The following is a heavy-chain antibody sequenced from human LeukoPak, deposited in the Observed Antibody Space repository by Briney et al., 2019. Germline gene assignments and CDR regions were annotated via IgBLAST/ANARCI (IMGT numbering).Heavy chain of an antibody. CDR1: GYTLTELS. CDR3: ATSSRSSSSFDY. J-gene: IGHJ4*02. V-gene: IGHV1-24*01. CDR2: FDPEDGET. D-gene: IGHD6-13*01. Sequence: PAASVKVSCKVSGYTLTELSMHWVRQAPGKGLEWMGGFDPEDGETIYAQKFQGRVTMTEDTSTDTAYMELSSLRSEDTAVYYCATSSRSSSSFDYWGQGTLVIVSS.